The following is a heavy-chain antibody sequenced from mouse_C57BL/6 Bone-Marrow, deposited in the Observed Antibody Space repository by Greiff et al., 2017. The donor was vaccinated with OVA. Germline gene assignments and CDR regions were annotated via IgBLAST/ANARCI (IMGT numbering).Heavy chain of an antibody. CDR1: GYTFTSYW. CDR2: IYPGSGST. CDR3: ARKLTGTNYYAVDY. D-gene: IGHD4-1*01. V-gene: IGHV1-55*01. Sequence: QVQLQQSGAELVKPGASVKMSCKASGYTFTSYWITWVKQRPGQGLEWIGDIYPGSGSTNYNDKFKSKATLSVDTSSSTAYMHLSSLTSESSAVYFCARKLTGTNYYAVDYWGQGATVTVSS. J-gene: IGHJ4*01.